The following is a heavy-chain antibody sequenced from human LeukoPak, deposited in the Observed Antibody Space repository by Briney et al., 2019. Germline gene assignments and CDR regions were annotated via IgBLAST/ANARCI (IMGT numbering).Heavy chain of an antibody. D-gene: IGHD5-12*01. V-gene: IGHV3-23*01. CDR3: AKCPDPDIVATINFDY. Sequence: GRSLTLSYAASGVTFSSYAMSWASLPPRKWMEWVSAISGSGGSTYYADSVKGRFTISRDNSKNTLYLQMNSLRAEDTAVYYCAKCPDPDIVATINFDYWGQGTLVTVSS. CDR1: GVTFSSYA. J-gene: IGHJ4*02. CDR2: ISGSGGST.